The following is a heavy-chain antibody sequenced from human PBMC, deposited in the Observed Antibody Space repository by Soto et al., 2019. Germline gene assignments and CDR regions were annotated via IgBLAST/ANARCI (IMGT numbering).Heavy chain of an antibody. CDR3: ARAFYTWSKSGYYYYMDV. Sequence: GGSLRLSCAASGFTFSNYYMNWVRQAPGKGLEWVSSITSSSSNIYYADSMKGRFTISRDNAKNSLYLQMNSLSPEDTAVYYCARAFYTWSKSGYYYYMDVWGKGTTVTVSS. CDR1: GFTFSNYY. V-gene: IGHV3-21*01. D-gene: IGHD1-20*01. CDR2: ITSSSSNI. J-gene: IGHJ6*03.